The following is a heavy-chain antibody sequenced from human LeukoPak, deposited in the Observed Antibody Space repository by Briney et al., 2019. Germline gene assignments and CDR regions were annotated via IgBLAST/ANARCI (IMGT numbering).Heavy chain of an antibody. Sequence: SETLSLTCTVSGGSIHSYWSWIRQPAGKGLEWIGRISGSGTITYNPALQSRLTIPIDTSKNQSSLKLMSVTAADTAVYYCARGTGYSSRWLDYWGQGTLVTVSS. CDR1: GGSIHSY. J-gene: IGHJ4*02. D-gene: IGHD6-13*01. CDR2: ISGSGTI. V-gene: IGHV4-4*07. CDR3: ARGTGYSSRWLDY.